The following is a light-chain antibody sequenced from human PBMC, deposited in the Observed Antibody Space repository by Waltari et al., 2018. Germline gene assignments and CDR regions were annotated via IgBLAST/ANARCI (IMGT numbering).Light chain of an antibody. V-gene: IGLV2-14*01. CDR1: STDLVGHYH. CDR2: DVN. Sequence: QSALTQPASVSGSPGQSIAISCTGSSTDLVGHYHVSWYQQYPGKAPRLVIFDVNNRPSGISNRFSGSQSGNTASLTISGLQAEDEADYYCSSYTTSSTYVFGSGTKVTVL. CDR3: SSYTTSSTYV. J-gene: IGLJ1*01.